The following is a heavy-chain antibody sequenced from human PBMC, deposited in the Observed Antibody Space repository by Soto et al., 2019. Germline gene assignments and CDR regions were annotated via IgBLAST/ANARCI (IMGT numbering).Heavy chain of an antibody. J-gene: IGHJ4*02. CDR3: ARGGIAARPFDY. CDR2: IYYSGST. Sequence: SETLSLTCTVSGGSISSYYWSWIRQPPGKGLEWIGYIYYSGSTNYNPSLKSRVTISVDTSKNQFSLKLSSVTAADTAVYYCARGGIAARPFDYWGQGTLVTVSS. D-gene: IGHD6-6*01. CDR1: GGSISSYY. V-gene: IGHV4-59*01.